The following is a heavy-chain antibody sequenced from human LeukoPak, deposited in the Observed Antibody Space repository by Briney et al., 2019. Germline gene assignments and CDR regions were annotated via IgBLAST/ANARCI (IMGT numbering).Heavy chain of an antibody. Sequence: SETLSLSCTVSFGSVNSYYWSWIRQPPGKGLEWIGRIYTSGSTNYNPSLKSRVTMSVDTSKNQFSLKLSSVTAADTAVYYCAKGVSSSWYFPHYYGMDVWGQGTTVTVSS. J-gene: IGHJ6*02. CDR2: IYTSGST. CDR1: FGSVNSYY. D-gene: IGHD6-13*01. CDR3: AKGVSSSWYFPHYYGMDV. V-gene: IGHV4-4*07.